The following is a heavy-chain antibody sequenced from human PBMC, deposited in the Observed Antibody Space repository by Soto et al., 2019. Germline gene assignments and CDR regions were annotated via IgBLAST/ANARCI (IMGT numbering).Heavy chain of an antibody. J-gene: IGHJ4*02. D-gene: IGHD5-18*01. CDR1: GGNPSNSA. CDR2: IIPVFGIV. CDR3: AKLGGGYIFGPYLDY. V-gene: IGHV1-69*01. Sequence: QVQLVQSGAEVKKPGSSVKVSCKAYGGNPSNSAISWVRQAPGQGLEWVGGIIPVFGIVKYAQKFQGRVTITADESTNTAYMDLGSLTSEDTAVYYCAKLGGGYIFGPYLDYWGQGTLVTVSS.